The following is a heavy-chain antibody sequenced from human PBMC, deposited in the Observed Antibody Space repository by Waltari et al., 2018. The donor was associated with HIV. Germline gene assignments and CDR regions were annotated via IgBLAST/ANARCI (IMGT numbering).Heavy chain of an antibody. CDR3: ARQGFDGWYYFDY. J-gene: IGHJ4*02. CDR2: IYYSWST. Sequence: QLQLQESGPGLVKPSETLSLTCTVSGGSISSSSYYWGWIRQPPGQGLEWLGSIYYSWSTYYNPSLKSRVTISGDTSKNQFSLKLSSVTAADTAVYYCARQGFDGWYYFDYWGQGTLVTVSS. CDR1: GGSISSSSYY. D-gene: IGHD2-15*01. V-gene: IGHV4-39*01.